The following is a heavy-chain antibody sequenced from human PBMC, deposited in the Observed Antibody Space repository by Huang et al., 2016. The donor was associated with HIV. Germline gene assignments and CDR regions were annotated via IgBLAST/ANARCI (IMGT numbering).Heavy chain of an antibody. D-gene: IGHD3-22*01. CDR2: ISTNNGDT. Sequence: QVQLVQSGGEVKKPGASVKVSCKASDYTFTSYGSSWVRQALGQGLEWMGWISTNNGDTNYAQKFQGRVTMTTDTSTSTAYMELRSLRSDDTAVYYCGGSSGYWSFDYWGQGTLVTVSS. CDR3: GGSSGYWSFDY. CDR1: DYTFTSYG. J-gene: IGHJ4*02. V-gene: IGHV1-18*04.